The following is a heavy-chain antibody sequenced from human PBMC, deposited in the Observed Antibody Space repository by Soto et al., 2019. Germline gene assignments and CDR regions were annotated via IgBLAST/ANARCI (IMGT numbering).Heavy chain of an antibody. CDR2: FGSGDTT. V-gene: IGHV3-23*01. CDR1: VFTFNTNA. J-gene: IGHJ4*02. D-gene: IGHD6-6*01. CDR3: AKDRTVAARNSDY. Sequence: PGGSLRLSCAASVFTFNTNAMALVRQAPGRGLEWVSGFGSGDTTYYADSVKVRFTISRDDSKNTLYLQMNSLRAEDSAVYYCAKDRTVAARNSDYWGQGTQVTVYS.